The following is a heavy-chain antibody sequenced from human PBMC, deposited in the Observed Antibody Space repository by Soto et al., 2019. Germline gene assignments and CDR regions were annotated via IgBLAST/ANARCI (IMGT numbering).Heavy chain of an antibody. Sequence: QVQLVQSGAEVKKPGASVKVSCKASGYTFTSYAMHWVRQAPGQRLEWMGWINAGNGNTKYSQKFQGRVTITRDTSASPAYMELSSLRSENTAVYYCARDLDTAMDYYYYGMDVWGQGTTVTVSS. CDR3: ARDLDTAMDYYYYGMDV. D-gene: IGHD5-18*01. CDR1: GYTFTSYA. J-gene: IGHJ6*02. V-gene: IGHV1-3*01. CDR2: INAGNGNT.